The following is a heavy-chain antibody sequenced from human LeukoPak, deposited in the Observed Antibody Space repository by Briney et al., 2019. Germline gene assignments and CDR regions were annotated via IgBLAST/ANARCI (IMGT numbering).Heavy chain of an antibody. CDR2: IYYSGST. CDR3: ARRRRYFDWLKGYAFDI. CDR1: GGSISSYY. V-gene: IGHV4-39*07. J-gene: IGHJ3*02. D-gene: IGHD3-9*01. Sequence: SETLSLTCTVSGGSISSYYWSRIRQPPGKGLEWIGSIYYSGSTYYNPSLKSRVTISVDTSKNQFSLKLSSVTAADTAVYYCARRRRYFDWLKGYAFDIWGQGTMVTVSS.